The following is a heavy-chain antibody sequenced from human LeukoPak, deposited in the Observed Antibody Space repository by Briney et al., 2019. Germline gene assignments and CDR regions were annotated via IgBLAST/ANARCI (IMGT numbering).Heavy chain of an antibody. CDR1: GFTFSSSA. J-gene: IGHJ4*02. V-gene: IGHV3-23*01. CDR3: AKDLIAY. Sequence: PGGSLRLSCAASGFTFSSSAMSWVRQAPGKGLEWVSAISNNGGYTYYADSVQGRFTISRDNSKNTLYLQMNSLRAEDTAVYYCAKDLIAYWGQGTLVTVSS. CDR2: ISNNGGYT.